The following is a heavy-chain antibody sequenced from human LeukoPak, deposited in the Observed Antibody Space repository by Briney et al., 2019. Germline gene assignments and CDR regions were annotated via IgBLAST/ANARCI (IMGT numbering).Heavy chain of an antibody. V-gene: IGHV3-23*01. CDR3: AKSAYYDSSGFYREYYFDY. Sequence: GGSLRLSCAASRFTFSNYAMSWVRQAPGKGLEWVSAISGSGGSTYYADSVKGRFTISRDNSKNTLHLQMNSLRAEDTAVYYCAKSAYYDSSGFYREYYFDYWGQGTLVTVSS. CDR2: ISGSGGST. J-gene: IGHJ4*02. CDR1: RFTFSNYA. D-gene: IGHD3-22*01.